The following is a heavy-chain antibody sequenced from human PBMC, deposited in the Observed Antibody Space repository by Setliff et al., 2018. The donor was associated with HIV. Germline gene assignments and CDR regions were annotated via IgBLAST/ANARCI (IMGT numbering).Heavy chain of an antibody. CDR2: IYYSGNT. Sequence: SETLSLTCTVSGGSISSSSYYWGWIRQPPGKGLDWIGSIYYSGNTYYNPSLKSRVTISVAKNQFSLKLSSVTAADTAVYFCARCSPSGTYSPSPYYYFYYMDVWGEGTTVTVSS. J-gene: IGHJ6*03. CDR1: GGSISSSSYY. V-gene: IGHV4-39*01. D-gene: IGHD3-10*01. CDR3: ARCSPSGTYSPSPYYYFYYMDV.